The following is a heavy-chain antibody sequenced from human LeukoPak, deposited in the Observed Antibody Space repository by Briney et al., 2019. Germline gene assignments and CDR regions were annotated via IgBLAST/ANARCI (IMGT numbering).Heavy chain of an antibody. CDR2: ISGSGGST. D-gene: IGHD7-27*01. CDR1: GFTFCDYA. V-gene: IGHV3-23*01. J-gene: IGHJ4*02. CDR3: AKASELWRGYFDY. Sequence: GGSLRLSCAASGFTFCDYAISGVRQAPGKGLDWVSVISGSGGSTYYADSVKGRFTISRDNSKNTLYLQMNSLRAEDTAVYYSAKASELWRGYFDYWGQGTLVTVSS.